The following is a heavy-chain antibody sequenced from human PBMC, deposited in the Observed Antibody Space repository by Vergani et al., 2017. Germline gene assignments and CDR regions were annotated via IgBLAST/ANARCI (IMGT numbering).Heavy chain of an antibody. J-gene: IGHJ3*02. CDR3: AREKARVTMIVVVGAFDI. D-gene: IGHD3-22*01. V-gene: IGHV4-61*02. CDR2: IYTSGST. CDR1: GGSISSGSYY. Sequence: QVQLQESGPGLVKPSQTLSLTCTVSGGSISSGSYYWSWIRQPAGKGLEWIGRIYTSGSTNYNPSLKSRVTISVDTAKNQFSLKLSSVTAADTAVYYCAREKARVTMIVVVGAFDIWGQGTMVTVSS.